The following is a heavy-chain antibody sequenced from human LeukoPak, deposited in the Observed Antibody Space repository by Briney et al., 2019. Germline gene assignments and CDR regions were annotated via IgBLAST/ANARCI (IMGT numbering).Heavy chain of an antibody. CDR1: GGSISSCY. D-gene: IGHD3-10*01. J-gene: IGHJ4*02. CDR3: ARVGNTVWFGELSPYFNY. Sequence: SETLSLTCTVSGGSISSCYWSWIRQPPGKGLEWIGYIYYSGSTNYNPSLKSRVTISLDTSKNQFSLKLSSVTAADTAVYYCARVGNTVWFGELSPYFNYWGQGTLVTVSS. V-gene: IGHV4-59*01. CDR2: IYYSGST.